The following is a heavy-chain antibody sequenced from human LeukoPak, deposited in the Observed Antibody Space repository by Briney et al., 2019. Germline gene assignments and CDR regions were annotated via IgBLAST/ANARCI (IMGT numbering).Heavy chain of an antibody. CDR1: GYTFTTYD. J-gene: IGHJ5*02. CDR3: ARNPYGTGHFDP. D-gene: IGHD2-8*02. Sequence: ASVKVSCKASGYTFTTYDINWVRQATGRGLEWLGWMSPNNGHTGYAQKFQGRVTLIRDTSINTAYMELSSLTSEDTAVYYCARNPYGTGHFDPWGQGSLVTVSS. CDR2: MSPNNGHT. V-gene: IGHV1-8*01.